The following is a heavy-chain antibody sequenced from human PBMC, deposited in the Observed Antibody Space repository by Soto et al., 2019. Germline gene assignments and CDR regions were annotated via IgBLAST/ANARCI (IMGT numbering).Heavy chain of an antibody. Sequence: SETLSLTCAVSGGSISSGGYSWGWIRQPPGKGLEWIGYIYYSGSTNYNPSLKSRVTISVDTSKNQFSLKLSSVTAADTAVYYCARHVPYCSDTSHCAYGMDVWGQGTTVTVSS. CDR1: GGSISSGGYS. V-gene: IGHV4-61*05. CDR2: IYYSGST. J-gene: IGHJ6*02. CDR3: ARHVPYCSDTSHCAYGMDV. D-gene: IGHD2-2*01.